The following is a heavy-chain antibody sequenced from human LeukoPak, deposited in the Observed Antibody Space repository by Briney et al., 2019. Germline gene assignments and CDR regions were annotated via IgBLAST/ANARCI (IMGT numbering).Heavy chain of an antibody. CDR2: IYWNDDL. Sequence: SCPTLVKPTQTLSLTCIFSGLSLTTSVVGVGWIRQPPGKALEWLALIYWNDDLRYSPSLRSRLTITKDTSKNQVVLTMTNMDPEDTATYFCAHRKQSTMATRVDYFDYWGQGTLVTVSS. CDR3: AHRKQSTMATRVDYFDY. V-gene: IGHV2-5*01. J-gene: IGHJ4*02. D-gene: IGHD5-24*01. CDR1: GLSLTTSVVG.